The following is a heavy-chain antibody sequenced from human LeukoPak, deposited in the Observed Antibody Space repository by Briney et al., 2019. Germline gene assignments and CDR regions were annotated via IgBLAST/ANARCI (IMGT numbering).Heavy chain of an antibody. CDR3: ARVSYYDSFDY. Sequence: GGSLRLSCAASGFTFSSYAMSWVRQAPGKGLEWVSYISSSGSTIYYADSVKGRFTISRDNAKNSLYLQMNSLRAEDTAVYYCARVSYYDSFDYWGQGTLVTVSS. CDR1: GFTFSSYA. J-gene: IGHJ4*02. D-gene: IGHD3-22*01. CDR2: ISSSGSTI. V-gene: IGHV3-48*03.